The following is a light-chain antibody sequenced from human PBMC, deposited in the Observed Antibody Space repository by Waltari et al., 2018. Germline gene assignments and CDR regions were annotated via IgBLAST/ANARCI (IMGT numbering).Light chain of an antibody. CDR1: QSVSSF. CDR2: DAS. CDR3: QQRSNWHSLS. Sequence: EIVLTQSPATLSLSPGERATLSCRASQSVSSFLAWFQQKPGQAPRLLIFDASKRATDIPARFSATGSGTDFTLTISSLEPEDFAVYYCQQRSNWHSLSFGGGTKVEIK. V-gene: IGKV3-11*01. J-gene: IGKJ4*01.